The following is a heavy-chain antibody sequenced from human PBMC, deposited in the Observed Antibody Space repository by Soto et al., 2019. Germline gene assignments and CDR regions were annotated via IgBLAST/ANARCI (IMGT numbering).Heavy chain of an antibody. Sequence: GGSMRLSCAAFGFTFSSYWMSWVLQDKGKGLEWVANIKQDGSEKYYVDSVKGRFTISRDNAKNSLYLQMNSLRAEDTAVYYCARDSYYYDSSGYFDYWGQGTLVTVSS. J-gene: IGHJ4*02. CDR2: IKQDGSEK. D-gene: IGHD3-22*01. V-gene: IGHV3-7*01. CDR1: GFTFSSYW. CDR3: ARDSYYYDSSGYFDY.